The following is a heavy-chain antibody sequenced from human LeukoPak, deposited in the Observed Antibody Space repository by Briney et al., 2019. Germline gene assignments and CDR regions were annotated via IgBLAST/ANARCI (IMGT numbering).Heavy chain of an antibody. Sequence: GGSLRLSCAASGFTFSSYSMNWVRQAPGKGLEWVSSISSSSSYIYYADSVKGRFTISRDNAKNSLYLQMNSLRAEDTAVYYCASAYYDYVWGSYRYTFDYWGQGTLVTVPS. CDR2: ISSSSSYI. V-gene: IGHV3-21*01. D-gene: IGHD3-16*02. J-gene: IGHJ4*02. CDR3: ASAYYDYVWGSYRYTFDY. CDR1: GFTFSSYS.